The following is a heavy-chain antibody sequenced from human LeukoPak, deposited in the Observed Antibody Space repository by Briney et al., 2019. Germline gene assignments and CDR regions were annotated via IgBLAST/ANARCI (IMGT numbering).Heavy chain of an antibody. J-gene: IGHJ5*02. V-gene: IGHV1-8*03. CDR2: MNPNSGNT. CDR1: GYTFTSYD. D-gene: IGHD3-3*01. CDR3: VVEAFGWFDP. Sequence: ASVKVSCKASGYTFTSYDINWVRQATGQGLEWMGWMNPNSGNTGYAQKFQGRVTITRYTSISTAYMELSSLRSEGTAVYYCVVEAFGWFDPWGQGTLVTVSS.